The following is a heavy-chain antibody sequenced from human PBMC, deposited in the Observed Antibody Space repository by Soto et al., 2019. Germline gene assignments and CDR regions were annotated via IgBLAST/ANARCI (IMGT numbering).Heavy chain of an antibody. Sequence: SETLSLTCGVYGGSFRNYYWIWVRQPPGKGLEWIGEVNHSGEATYNPSLQSRITISLDTSNSQFSLKLSSVTAADTAVYYCARAYVDIVATNYYYYGMDAWGQGTTVTVSS. J-gene: IGHJ6*02. V-gene: IGHV4-34*01. CDR3: ARAYVDIVATNYYYYGMDA. CDR2: VNHSGEA. D-gene: IGHD5-12*01. CDR1: GGSFRNYY.